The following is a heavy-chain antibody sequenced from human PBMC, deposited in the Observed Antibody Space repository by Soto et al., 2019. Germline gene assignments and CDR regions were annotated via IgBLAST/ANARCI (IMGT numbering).Heavy chain of an antibody. D-gene: IGHD2-15*01. CDR1: GFTFSSYS. Sequence: GGSLRLSCAASGFTFSSYSMNWVRQAPGKGLEWVSSISSSSSYIYYADSVKGRFTISRDNAKNSLYLQMNSLRAEDTAVYYCARDGADGCSGGSCYFYYYYYYMDVWGKGTTVTVSS. V-gene: IGHV3-21*01. CDR2: ISSSSSYI. J-gene: IGHJ6*03. CDR3: ARDGADGCSGGSCYFYYYYYYMDV.